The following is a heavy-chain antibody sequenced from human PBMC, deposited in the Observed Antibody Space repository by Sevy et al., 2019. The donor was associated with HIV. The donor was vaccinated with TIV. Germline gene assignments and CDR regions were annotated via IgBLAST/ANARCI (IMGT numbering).Heavy chain of an antibody. Sequence: SETLSLTCTVSGGSISSYYWSWIRQPAGKGLEWIGRIYTSGSTNYNPSLKSRVTMSVDTSKNQFSLKLSSVTAADMAVYYCARTAGKFSYDILTGYPYFDYWDQGTLVTVSS. CDR3: ARTAGKFSYDILTGYPYFDY. CDR2: IYTSGST. D-gene: IGHD3-9*01. CDR1: GGSISSYY. V-gene: IGHV4-4*07. J-gene: IGHJ4*02.